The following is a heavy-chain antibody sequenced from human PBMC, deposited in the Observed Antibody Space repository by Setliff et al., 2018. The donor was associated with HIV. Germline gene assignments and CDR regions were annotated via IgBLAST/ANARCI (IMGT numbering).Heavy chain of an antibody. CDR1: GFTFSSYE. J-gene: IGHJ4*02. Sequence: GSLRLSCAASGFTFSSYEMNWVRQAPGKGLEWVSYISASGNTIYYADSVKGRFTISRDNAKKSLYLQMNSLRAEDTAVYYCARLMYSSGPGSFDYWGQGTLVTVSS. CDR2: ISASGNTI. D-gene: IGHD6-19*01. V-gene: IGHV3-48*03. CDR3: ARLMYSSGPGSFDY.